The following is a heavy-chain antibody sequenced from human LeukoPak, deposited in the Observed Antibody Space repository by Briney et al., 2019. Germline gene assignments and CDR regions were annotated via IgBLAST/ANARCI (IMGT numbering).Heavy chain of an antibody. CDR3: ARGPIGATGIFGVVPTAYYYGMDV. V-gene: IGHV4-59*12. J-gene: IGHJ6*02. Sequence: TLSLTCTVSGGSISSYYWSWIRQPPGKGLEWIGYIYYSGSTNYNPSLKSRVTISVDTSKNQFSLKLSSVTAANTAVYYCARGPIGATGIFGVVPTAYYYGMDVWGQGTTVTVSS. D-gene: IGHD3-3*01. CDR2: IYYSGST. CDR1: GGSISSYY.